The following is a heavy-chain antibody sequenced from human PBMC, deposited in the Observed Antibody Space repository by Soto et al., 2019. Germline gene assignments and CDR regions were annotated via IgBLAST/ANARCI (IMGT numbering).Heavy chain of an antibody. J-gene: IGHJ5*02. CDR3: ERDYYGSGSLLYNWFDP. V-gene: IGHV1-69*13. Sequence: SVKVSCKASGGTFSSYAISWVRQAPGQGLEWMGGIIPIFGTANYAQKFQGRVTITADESTSTAYMELSSLRSEDTAVYYCERDYYGSGSLLYNWFDPWGQGTLVTVSS. CDR2: IIPIFGTA. D-gene: IGHD3-10*01. CDR1: GGTFSSYA.